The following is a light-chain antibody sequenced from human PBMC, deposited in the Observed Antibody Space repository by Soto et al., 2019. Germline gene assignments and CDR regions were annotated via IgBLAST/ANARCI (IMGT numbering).Light chain of an antibody. J-gene: IGKJ1*01. Sequence: EIVMTQSPATLSVSPGERATLSCRAGQSVSSNLAWYQQKPGQAPRLLIYSASTRATGIPARFIGSGSGTEFTLTISSLQSEDFAVYYCQQYNNWPPWTFGQGTKVEIK. CDR1: QSVSSN. CDR3: QQYNNWPPWT. V-gene: IGKV3-15*01. CDR2: SAS.